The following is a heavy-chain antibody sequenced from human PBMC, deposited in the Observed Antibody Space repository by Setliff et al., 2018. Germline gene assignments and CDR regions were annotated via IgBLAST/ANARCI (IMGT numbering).Heavy chain of an antibody. CDR1: GYTFLSYG. D-gene: IGHD1-26*01. CDR2: ISAYTGKT. CDR3: ATDHDIVGFGY. J-gene: IGHJ4*02. V-gene: IGHV1-18*01. Sequence: ASVKVSCKAAGYTFLSYGLSWVRQAPGQGLEWMGWISAYTGKTDYAQNFQGRVTMTIDTSTSTAYMGLRSLRYDDTAVYYCATDHDIVGFGYWGRGTLVTVSS.